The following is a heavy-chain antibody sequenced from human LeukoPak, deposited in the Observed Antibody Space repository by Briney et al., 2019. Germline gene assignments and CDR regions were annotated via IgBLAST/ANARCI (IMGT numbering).Heavy chain of an antibody. Sequence: PSETLSLTCTVSGASLSPNYWSWIRQPPGKGLEWIGYIYHSGSTNYNPSLKSRVTISVDTSKNQFSLKLTSVTAADTAVYYCARDDYNWFDPWGQGTLVTVSS. CDR3: ARDDYNWFDP. V-gene: IGHV4-59*01. J-gene: IGHJ5*02. CDR1: GASLSPNY. CDR2: IYHSGST.